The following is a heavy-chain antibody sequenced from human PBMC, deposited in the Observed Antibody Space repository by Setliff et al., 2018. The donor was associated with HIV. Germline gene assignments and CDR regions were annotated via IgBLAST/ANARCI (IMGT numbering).Heavy chain of an antibody. CDR3: ARLKSPTPYYYNMDV. V-gene: IGHV5-51*01. CDR1: GYSFRHFW. J-gene: IGHJ6*03. D-gene: IGHD4-4*01. Sequence: PGESLKISCKGSGYSFRHFWIGWVRQMPGKGLEWMGVIYGTGFGARYSPSFEGQVTISADSSIATAYLQWSSLKASDTAIYYCARLKSPTPYYYNMDVWGKGTTVTVSS. CDR2: IYGTGFGA.